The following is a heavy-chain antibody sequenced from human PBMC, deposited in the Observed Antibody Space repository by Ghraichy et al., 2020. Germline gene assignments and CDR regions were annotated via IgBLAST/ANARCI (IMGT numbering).Heavy chain of an antibody. CDR2: ISSSGTTI. Sequence: GGSLRLSCAASGFTFDTYEMKWVRQAPGKGLEWISYISSSGTTIYYADSVKGRFTISRDNAKNSLFLQMNSLRVEDMTVYYCARARGIQLWPIYGMDVWGQGTTVTVAS. D-gene: IGHD5-18*01. J-gene: IGHJ6*02. CDR1: GFTFDTYE. CDR3: ARARGIQLWPIYGMDV. V-gene: IGHV3-48*03.